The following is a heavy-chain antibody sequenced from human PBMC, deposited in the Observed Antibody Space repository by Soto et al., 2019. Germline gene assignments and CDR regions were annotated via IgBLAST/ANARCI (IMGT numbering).Heavy chain of an antibody. CDR3: ARQDTAMVTGYYYYGMDV. CDR2: INAGNGNT. J-gene: IGHJ6*02. V-gene: IGHV1-3*01. Sequence: ASVKVSCKASGYTLTSYAMHWVRQAPGQRLEWMGWINAGNGNTKYSQKFQGRVTITRDTSASTAYMELSSLRSEDTAVYYCARQDTAMVTGYYYYGMDVWGQGTTVTVSS. CDR1: GYTLTSYA. D-gene: IGHD5-18*01.